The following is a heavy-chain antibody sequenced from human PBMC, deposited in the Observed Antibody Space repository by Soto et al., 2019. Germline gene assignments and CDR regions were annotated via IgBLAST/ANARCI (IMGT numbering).Heavy chain of an antibody. D-gene: IGHD5-18*01. CDR1: GFTFSSYA. V-gene: IGHV3-30-3*01. CDR3: ARSDIQLWITNWFDP. CDR2: ISYDGSNK. Sequence: PGGSLRLSCAASGFTFSSYAMHWVRQAPGKGLEWAAVISYDGSNKYYADSVKGRFTISRDNTKNTLYLQMKSLRAEDTAVYYCARSDIQLWITNWFDPWGQGTLVTVSS. J-gene: IGHJ5*02.